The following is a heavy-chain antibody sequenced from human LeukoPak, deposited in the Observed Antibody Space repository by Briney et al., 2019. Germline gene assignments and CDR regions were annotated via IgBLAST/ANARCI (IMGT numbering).Heavy chain of an antibody. CDR3: ARVAGFGERGMDV. J-gene: IGHJ6*02. V-gene: IGHV7-4-1*02. Sequence: ASVKVSCKASGYQFISYTMSWVRQAPGQGLEWMGWINTKTANPTYAQDFTGRFVFSLDASVSTAYLQISGLKAGDTAVYYCARVAGFGERGMDVWGQGTTVTVSS. CDR2: INTKTANP. D-gene: IGHD3-10*01. CDR1: GYQFISYT.